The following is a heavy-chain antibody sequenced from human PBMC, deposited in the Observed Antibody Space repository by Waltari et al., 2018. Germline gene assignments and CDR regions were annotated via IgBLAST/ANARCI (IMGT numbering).Heavy chain of an antibody. V-gene: IGHV1-2*02. J-gene: IGHJ4*02. Sequence: QVQLVQSGAEVKKPGASVKVPCKTSGYTFTGYYMYWVRQAPGQGLEWMGWINPYSGGTAYAQKFQGRVTLTRDTSISTAYMELNRLISDDSAMYYCATAPDAFQIINWGQGTLVTVSS. CDR1: GYTFTGYY. CDR2: INPYSGGT. D-gene: IGHD2-2*01. CDR3: ATAPDAFQIIN.